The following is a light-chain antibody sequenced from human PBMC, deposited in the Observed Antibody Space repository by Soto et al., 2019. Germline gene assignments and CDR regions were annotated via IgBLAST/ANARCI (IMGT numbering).Light chain of an antibody. CDR1: KSISSW. CDR3: QQYNSLWT. CDR2: KAS. Sequence: DIQMTQSPSALSASVGDRVTVNCRASKSISSWLAWYQQKAGKAPKLLIYKASALESGVPSRFSGSGSGTEFTLTISSLQPDDFATYYCQQYNSLWTFGQGTKVDI. V-gene: IGKV1-5*03. J-gene: IGKJ1*01.